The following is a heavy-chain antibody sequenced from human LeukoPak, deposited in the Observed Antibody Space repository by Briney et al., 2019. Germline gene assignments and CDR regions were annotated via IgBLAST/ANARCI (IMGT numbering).Heavy chain of an antibody. J-gene: IGHJ5*02. D-gene: IGHD2-21*01. Sequence: GGSLRLSCAASGFTFSSYAMSWVRQAPGKELEWVSAISGSGGSTYYADSVKGRFTISRDNSKNTLYLQMNSLRAEDTAVYYCAKPKHIVVVIGWFDPWGQGTLVTVSS. CDR3: AKPKHIVVVIGWFDP. CDR2: ISGSGGST. V-gene: IGHV3-23*01. CDR1: GFTFSSYA.